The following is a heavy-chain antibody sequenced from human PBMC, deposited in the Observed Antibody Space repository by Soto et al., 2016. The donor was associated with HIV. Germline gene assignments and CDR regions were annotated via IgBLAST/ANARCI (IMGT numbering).Heavy chain of an antibody. J-gene: IGHJ6*02. D-gene: IGHD3-10*01. CDR2: IYSGGST. V-gene: IGHV3-66*01. Sequence: EVQLVESGGGLVQPGGSLRLSCAASGFTVSSNYMSWVRQAPGKGLEWVSVIYSGGSTYYADSVKGRFTISRDNSKNTLYLQMNSLRAEDTAVYYCASPLWFGELLKSYYYYGMDVWGQGTTVTVSS. CDR1: GFTVSSNY. CDR3: ASPLWFGELLKSYYYYGMDV.